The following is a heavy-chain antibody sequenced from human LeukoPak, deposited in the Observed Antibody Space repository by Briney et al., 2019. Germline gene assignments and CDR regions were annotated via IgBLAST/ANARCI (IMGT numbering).Heavy chain of an antibody. CDR1: GGSISNSY. CDR3: ARLRDLSNIFDY. J-gene: IGHJ4*02. V-gene: IGHV4-59*12. Sequence: SETLSLTCTVSGGSISNSYWSWIRQPPGKGLEWIGYIYYSGSTNYNPSLKSRVTISVDTSKNQFSLKLSSVTAADTAVYYCARLRDLSNIFDYWGQGTLVTVSS. CDR2: IYYSGST.